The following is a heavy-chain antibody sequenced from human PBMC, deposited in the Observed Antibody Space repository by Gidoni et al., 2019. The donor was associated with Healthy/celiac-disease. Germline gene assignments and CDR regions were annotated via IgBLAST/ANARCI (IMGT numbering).Heavy chain of an antibody. J-gene: IGHJ3*02. CDR2: IYYSGST. Sequence: QVQLQASGPGLVKPSETLSLTCTVSGCSISRSYWSWIRQPPGKGLEWLGYIYYSGSTNYNPSLKSRVTISVDTSKNQFSLKLSSVTAADTAVYYCARDRVEMDTNRAFDIWGQGTMVTVSS. V-gene: IGHV4-59*01. CDR3: ARDRVEMDTNRAFDI. CDR1: GCSISRSY. D-gene: IGHD5-18*01.